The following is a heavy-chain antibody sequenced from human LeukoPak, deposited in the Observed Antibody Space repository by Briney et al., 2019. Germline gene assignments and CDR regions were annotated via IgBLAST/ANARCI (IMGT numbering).Heavy chain of an antibody. J-gene: IGHJ4*02. V-gene: IGHV1-18*01. D-gene: IGHD4-23*01. CDR1: GYIFTSYG. Sequence: ASVKVSCKASGYIFTSYGISWVRQAPGQGLEWMGWINTYNGDTKYAQKFQGRVTMTTDTSTSTAYMELRSLRPDDTAVYYCARNPREDYGGLSLFDYWGQGTLVTVSS. CDR3: ARNPREDYGGLSLFDY. CDR2: INTYNGDT.